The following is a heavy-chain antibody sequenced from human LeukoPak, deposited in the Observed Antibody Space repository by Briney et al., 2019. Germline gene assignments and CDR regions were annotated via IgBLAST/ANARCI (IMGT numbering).Heavy chain of an antibody. CDR1: GGSISSYY. CDR3: AGSRYCSGGTCYATFDY. Sequence: PSETLSLTCTVSGGSISSYYWSWIRQPPGKGLEWIGYIYYSGSTNYNPSLKSRVTISVDTSKNQFSLKLSSVTAADTALYYCAGSRYCSGGTCYATFDYWGQGTLVTVSS. V-gene: IGHV4-59*12. D-gene: IGHD2-15*01. J-gene: IGHJ4*02. CDR2: IYYSGST.